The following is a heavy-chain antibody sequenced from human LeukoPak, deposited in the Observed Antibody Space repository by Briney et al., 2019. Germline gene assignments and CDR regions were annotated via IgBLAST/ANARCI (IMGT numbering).Heavy chain of an antibody. V-gene: IGHV3-7*01. Sequence: GGSLRLSCVASELPFSTYWMTWVRQAPGKGLEWVANIKPDGSEKHYVDSVKGQFTISRDNSKSTLNLQMNSLRPEDTAVYYCAKSQVTGWYDFDYWGQGTLVIVSS. CDR3: AKSQVTGWYDFDY. J-gene: IGHJ4*02. CDR2: IKPDGSEK. D-gene: IGHD6-19*01. CDR1: ELPFSTYW.